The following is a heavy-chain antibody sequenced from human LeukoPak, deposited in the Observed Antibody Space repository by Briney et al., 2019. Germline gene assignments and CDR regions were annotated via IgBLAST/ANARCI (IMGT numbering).Heavy chain of an antibody. CDR3: ARLRRSSDKSGFYYYYDY. CDR1: GLTFSSFS. Sequence: GGSLRLSCAASGLTFSSFSFNWVRQGPGEGLEWVSSINTVASYIYYADSVKGRFTISRDNAKNSLYLQMNSLRAEDTGVYYCARLRRSSDKSGFYYYYDYWGQGTLVTVSS. J-gene: IGHJ4*02. D-gene: IGHD3-22*01. V-gene: IGHV3-21*06. CDR2: INTVASYI.